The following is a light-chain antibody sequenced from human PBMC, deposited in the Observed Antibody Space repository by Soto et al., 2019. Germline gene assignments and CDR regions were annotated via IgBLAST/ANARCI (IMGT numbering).Light chain of an antibody. V-gene: IGKV3-15*01. Sequence: EIVLTQSPATLSVSPGGRATLSCRASQDVMYDLAWYQQKPGQAPRLLVYGASTRATDAPPRFRGSGSGTEFSLTISSLQSEDFAVYYCQQYNNWPSLTFGGGTKVEIK. CDR3: QQYNNWPSLT. J-gene: IGKJ4*01. CDR2: GAS. CDR1: QDVMYD.